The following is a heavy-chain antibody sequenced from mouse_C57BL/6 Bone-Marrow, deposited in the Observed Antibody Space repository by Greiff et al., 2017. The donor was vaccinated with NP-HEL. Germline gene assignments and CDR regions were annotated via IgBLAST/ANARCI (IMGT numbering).Heavy chain of an antibody. D-gene: IGHD1-1*01. CDR3: ARWGGSSYEYFDV. V-gene: IGHV1-61*01. CDR2: IYPSDSET. CDR1: GYTFTSYW. Sequence: QVQLQQPGAELVRPGSSVKLSCKASGYTFTSYWMDWVKQRPGQGLEWIGNIYPSDSETHYNQKFKDKATLTVDKSSSTAYMQLSSLTSEDSAVYYCARWGGSSYEYFDVWGTGTTVTVSS. J-gene: IGHJ1*03.